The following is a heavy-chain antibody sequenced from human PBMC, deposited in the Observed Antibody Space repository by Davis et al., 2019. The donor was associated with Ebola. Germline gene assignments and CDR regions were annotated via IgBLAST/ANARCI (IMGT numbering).Heavy chain of an antibody. CDR2: IYSGGST. V-gene: IGHV3-53*01. CDR3: AREFQYCSGGSCYYYGMDV. D-gene: IGHD2-15*01. Sequence: GGSLRLSCAASGFTVSSNYMSWVRQAPGKGLEWVSVIYSGGSTYYADSVKGRFTISRDNSKNTLYLQMNSLRAEDTAVYYCAREFQYCSGGSCYYYGMDVWGQGTKVTVSS. CDR1: GFTVSSNY. J-gene: IGHJ6*02.